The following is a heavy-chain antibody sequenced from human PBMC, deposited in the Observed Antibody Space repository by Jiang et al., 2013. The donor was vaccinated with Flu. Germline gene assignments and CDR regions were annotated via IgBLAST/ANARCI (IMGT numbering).Heavy chain of an antibody. CDR3: VKGAYRDYYYATDV. D-gene: IGHD1-26*01. J-gene: IGHJ6*02. V-gene: IGHV3-64D*08. Sequence: HWVRQAPGKGLEYVSAIRSNGDTTYYADSVKGRFTISRDNSKNTLYLEMSSLRAEDTAVYYCVKGAYRDYYYATDVWGQGTTVTVSS. CDR2: IRSNGDTT.